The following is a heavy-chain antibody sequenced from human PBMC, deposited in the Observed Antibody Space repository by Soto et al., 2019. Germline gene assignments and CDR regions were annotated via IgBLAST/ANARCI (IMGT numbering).Heavy chain of an antibody. Sequence: SLRLSCAASGFTFSSYGMHWVRQAPGKGLEWVAVIWYDGSNKYYADSVKGRFTISRDNSKNTLYLQMNSLRAEDTAVYYCARGVIVVVPAAIPLCFDPWGQGTLVTISS. J-gene: IGHJ5*02. CDR2: IWYDGSNK. CDR3: ARGVIVVVPAAIPLCFDP. V-gene: IGHV3-33*01. D-gene: IGHD2-2*01. CDR1: GFTFSSYG.